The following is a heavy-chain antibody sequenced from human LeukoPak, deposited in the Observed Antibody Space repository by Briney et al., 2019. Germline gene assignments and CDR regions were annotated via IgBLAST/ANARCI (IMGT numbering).Heavy chain of an antibody. V-gene: IGHV3-23*01. CDR2: ISGSGGST. CDR3: AKGTITIFGEVTHFDY. Sequence: GGSLRLSCAASGFTFSSYAMSWVRQAPGKGLEWVSAISGSGGSTYYADSVKGRFTISRDNSKNTLYLQMNSLRAEDTAVYYCAKGTITIFGEVTHFDYWGQGTLVTVSS. CDR1: GFTFSSYA. D-gene: IGHD3-3*01. J-gene: IGHJ4*02.